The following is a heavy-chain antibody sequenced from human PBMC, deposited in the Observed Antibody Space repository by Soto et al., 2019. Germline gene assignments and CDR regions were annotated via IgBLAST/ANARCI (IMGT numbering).Heavy chain of an antibody. Sequence: PGGSLRLSCAASGFTFDDYGMSWVRQAPGKGLEWVSGINWNGGSTGYADSVKGRFTISRDNAKNSLYLQMNSLRAKDTALYYCARDFMGEDIVVVPAAYFDYWGQGTLVTVSS. V-gene: IGHV3-20*04. CDR1: GFTFDDYG. D-gene: IGHD2-2*01. CDR3: ARDFMGEDIVVVPAAYFDY. J-gene: IGHJ4*02. CDR2: INWNGGST.